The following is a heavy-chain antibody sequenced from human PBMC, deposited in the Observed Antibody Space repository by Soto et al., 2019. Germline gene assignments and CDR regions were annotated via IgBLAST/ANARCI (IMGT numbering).Heavy chain of an antibody. CDR1: GFSLYTGGVG. Sequence: QITLKESGPTLVNPTQTLTLTCTFSGFSLYTGGVGVAWIRQPPGKALEWLALIYWDDDKRYSPSLKIRLTITNHTPKRQLVLTMTHMDPVDTATYYCTHTDSRTALAMDYWGQGTLVTVSS. CDR3: THTDSRTALAMDY. J-gene: IGHJ4*02. D-gene: IGHD2-21*02. V-gene: IGHV2-5*02. CDR2: IYWDDDK.